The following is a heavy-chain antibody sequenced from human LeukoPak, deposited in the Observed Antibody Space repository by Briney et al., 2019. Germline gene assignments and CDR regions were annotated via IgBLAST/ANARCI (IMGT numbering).Heavy chain of an antibody. CDR2: IYYSGST. CDR3: ARAPYCTNGVCYYWYFDL. D-gene: IGHD2-8*01. V-gene: IGHV4-59*08. J-gene: IGHJ2*01. Sequence: PSETLSLTCTVSGGSISSYYWSWIRQPPGEGLEWIGYIYYSGSTNYNPSLKSRVTISVDTSKNQFSLKLSSVTAADTAVYYCARAPYCTNGVCYYWYFDLWGRGTLVTVSS. CDR1: GGSISSYY.